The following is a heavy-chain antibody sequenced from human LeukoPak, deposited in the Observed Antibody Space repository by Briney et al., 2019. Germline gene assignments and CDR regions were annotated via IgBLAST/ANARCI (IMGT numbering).Heavy chain of an antibody. CDR1: GGSFSGYY. CDR2: INHSGST. CDR3: ARGSPTPLIYYYYGMDV. Sequence: SETLSPTCAVYGGSFSGYYWSWIRQPPGKGLEWIGEINHSGSTNYNPSLKSRVTISVDTSKNQFSLKLSSVTAADTAVYYCARGSPTPLIYYYYGMDVWGQGTTVTVSS. V-gene: IGHV4-34*01. J-gene: IGHJ6*02.